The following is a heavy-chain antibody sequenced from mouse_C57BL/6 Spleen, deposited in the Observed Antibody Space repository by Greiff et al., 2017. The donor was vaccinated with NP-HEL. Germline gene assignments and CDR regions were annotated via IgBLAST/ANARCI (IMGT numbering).Heavy chain of an antibody. J-gene: IGHJ3*01. CDR1: GYTFTDYE. CDR3: TRWGSNYVAWFAY. D-gene: IGHD2-5*01. V-gene: IGHV1-15*01. CDR2: IDPETGGT. Sequence: QVQLKQSGAELVRPGAPVTLSCKASGYTFTDYEMHWVKQTPVHGLEWIGAIDPETGGTAYNQKFKGKAILTADKSSSTAYMELRSLTSEDSAVYYCTRWGSNYVAWFAYWGQGTLVTVSA.